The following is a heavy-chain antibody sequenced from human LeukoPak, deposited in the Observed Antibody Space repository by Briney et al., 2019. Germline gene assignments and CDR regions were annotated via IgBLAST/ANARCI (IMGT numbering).Heavy chain of an antibody. V-gene: IGHV4-34*01. J-gene: IGHJ4*02. CDR1: GGSFSGYY. Sequence: PSETLSLTCAVSGGSFSGYYWSWIRQPPGKGLEWIGEINHSGSTNYNPSLKSRVTISVDTSKNQFSLKLSSVTAADTAVYYCARGYRLIPSYWGQGTLVTVSS. D-gene: IGHD3-16*01. CDR2: INHSGST. CDR3: ARGYRLIPSY.